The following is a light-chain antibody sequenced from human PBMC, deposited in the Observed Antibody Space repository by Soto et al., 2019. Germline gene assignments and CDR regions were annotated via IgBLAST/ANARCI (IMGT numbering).Light chain of an antibody. CDR2: VAS. CDR1: QSGSSN. CDR3: QQYNVWPLT. Sequence: IVMTQSPATLSVSPGDRATLSCRASQSGSSNLAWYQQKPGQTPKLLIYVASTRATGIPARFSGSGSGTEFTLTISSLQSEDFAVYYCQQYNVWPLTFGGGTKVEIK. J-gene: IGKJ4*01. V-gene: IGKV3-15*01.